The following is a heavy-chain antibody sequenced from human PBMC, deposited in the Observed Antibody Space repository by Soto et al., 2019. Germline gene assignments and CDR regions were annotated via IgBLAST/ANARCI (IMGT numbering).Heavy chain of an antibody. CDR3: ARGPYCSGGSCYSDSWYFDL. CDR2: IYYSGST. V-gene: IGHV4-31*03. J-gene: IGHJ2*01. CDR1: GGSISSGGYY. D-gene: IGHD2-15*01. Sequence: QVQLQESGPGLVKPSQTLSLTCTVSGGSISSGGYYWSWIRQHPGKGLEWIGYIYYSGSTYYNPSLKSRVTLSVDTSKNQFSLKLSSVTAADTAVYYCARGPYCSGGSCYSDSWYFDLWGRGTLVTVSS.